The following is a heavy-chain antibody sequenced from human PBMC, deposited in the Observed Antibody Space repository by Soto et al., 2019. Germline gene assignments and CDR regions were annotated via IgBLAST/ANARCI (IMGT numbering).Heavy chain of an antibody. CDR2: IYYSGST. CDR1: GGSISSYY. CDR3: ARRMQNYYTMGV. D-gene: IGHD2-15*01. J-gene: IGHJ6*02. Sequence: SETLSLTCTVSGGSISSYYWSWIRQPPGKGLEWIGYIYYSGSTNYNPSLKSRVTISVDTSKNQFSLKLSSVTAADTAVYYCARRMQNYYTMGVWGQGTTVTVSS. V-gene: IGHV4-59*12.